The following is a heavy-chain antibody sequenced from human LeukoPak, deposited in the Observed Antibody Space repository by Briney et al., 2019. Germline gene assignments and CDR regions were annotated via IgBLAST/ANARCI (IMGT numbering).Heavy chain of an antibody. J-gene: IGHJ4*02. CDR3: GRDPRLGIRGYTYGYIDY. CDR1: GYTFGSYT. V-gene: IGHV7-4-1*02. CDR2: ISTNTGNP. D-gene: IGHD5-18*01. Sequence: ASVKVSCKTSGYTFGSYTIIWVRQAPGQGLEWMGWISTNTGNPTYAQGFTGRYVFSLDTSVSTAYLQISGLTADDTAVYFCGRDPRLGIRGYTYGYIDYWGQGTLVTVSS.